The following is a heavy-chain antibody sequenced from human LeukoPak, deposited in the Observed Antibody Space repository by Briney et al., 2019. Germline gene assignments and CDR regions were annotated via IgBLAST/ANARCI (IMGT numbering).Heavy chain of an antibody. CDR1: GFTFSSYA. CDR2: ISYDGSNK. D-gene: IGHD3-10*01. Sequence: GGSLRLSCAASGFTFSSYAMHWVRQAPGKVLEWVAVISYDGSNKYYADSVKGRFTISRDNSKNTLYLQMNSLRAEDTAVYYCASSGSGKSWFDPWGQGTLVTVSS. J-gene: IGHJ5*02. V-gene: IGHV3-30*04. CDR3: ASSGSGKSWFDP.